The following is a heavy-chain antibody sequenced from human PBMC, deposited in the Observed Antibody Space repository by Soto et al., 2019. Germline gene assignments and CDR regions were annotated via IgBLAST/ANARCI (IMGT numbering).Heavy chain of an antibody. J-gene: IGHJ5*02. V-gene: IGHV1-18*01. D-gene: IGHD1-1*01. CDR2: INPKTGYT. Sequence: QVQLVQSGAEVKKPGASVKVSCKASGYSFTTHDITWLRQAPGQGLEWVGWINPKTGYTKSSQKFQGRVTMSRDTSVSTAYIDLTSLTSDDTAMYYCATGTNGTTGWYHPWGQGTRVTVSS. CDR3: ATGTNGTTGWYHP. CDR1: GYSFTTHD.